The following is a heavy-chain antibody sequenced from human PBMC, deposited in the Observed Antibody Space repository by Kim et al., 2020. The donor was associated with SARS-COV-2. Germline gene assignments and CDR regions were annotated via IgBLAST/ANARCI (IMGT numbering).Heavy chain of an antibody. CDR2: IRSSGNII. V-gene: IGHV3-11*01. CDR3: ASVGSNSWPSYMDV. CDR1: GFLFSDYY. J-gene: IGHJ6*03. Sequence: GGSLRLSCAASGFLFSDYYMSWVRQAPGKGLEWVSYIRSSGNIIRYADSVKGRFAISRDNANNSLSLQMDSLRDEDTAVYYCASVGSNSWPSYMDVWGKGTTVTVSS. D-gene: IGHD6-13*01.